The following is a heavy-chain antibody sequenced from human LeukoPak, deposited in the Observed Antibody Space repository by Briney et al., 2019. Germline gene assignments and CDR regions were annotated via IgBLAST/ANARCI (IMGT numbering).Heavy chain of an antibody. CDR2: TSPYNGDT. J-gene: IGHJ4*02. V-gene: IGHV1-18*01. D-gene: IGHD5-18*01. Sequence: ASVTVSCKASGYTFINYGITWVRQAPGQGLEWMGWTSPYNGDTKYAQKLQGRVSVTTDTSTRTAYMELRSLRSDDTAVYFCARAVDAVMAADQWGQGTLVTVSS. CDR1: GYTFINYG. CDR3: ARAVDAVMAADQ.